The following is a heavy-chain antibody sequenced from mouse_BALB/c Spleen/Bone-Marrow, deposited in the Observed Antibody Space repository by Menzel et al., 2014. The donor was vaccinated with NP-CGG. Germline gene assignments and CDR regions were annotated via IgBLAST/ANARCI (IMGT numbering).Heavy chain of an antibody. Sequence: VQGVESGGGLVQPGGSLKLSCAASGFDFSRYWMTWVRQAPGKGLEWIGEINPDSSTINYAPSLKDKFIISRDNAKNTLYLQMSKVRSEDTALYYCAKNYYYGYVAYWGQGTLVTVSA. CDR3: AKNYYYGYVAY. J-gene: IGHJ3*01. D-gene: IGHD1-2*01. V-gene: IGHV4-1*02. CDR2: INPDSSTI. CDR1: GFDFSRYW.